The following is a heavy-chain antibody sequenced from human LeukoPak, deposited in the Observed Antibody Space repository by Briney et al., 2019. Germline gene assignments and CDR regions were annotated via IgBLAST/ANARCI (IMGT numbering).Heavy chain of an antibody. CDR2: IIPIFGTA. Sequence: ASVKVSCKASGGTFSTYAISWVRQAPGQGLEWMGGIIPIFGTANYAQKFQGRVTITADESTSTAYMELSSLRSEDTAVFYCARGVYGSGSLNYYYYGMDVWGQGTTVTVSS. D-gene: IGHD3-10*01. CDR3: ARGVYGSGSLNYYYYGMDV. V-gene: IGHV1-69*01. J-gene: IGHJ6*02. CDR1: GGTFSTYA.